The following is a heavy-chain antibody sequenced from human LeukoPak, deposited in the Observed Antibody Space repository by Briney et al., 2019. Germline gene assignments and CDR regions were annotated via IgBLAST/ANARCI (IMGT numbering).Heavy chain of an antibody. V-gene: IGHV3-21*04. CDR2: ISSSSSYI. Sequence: GGSLRLSCAASGFTFSSYSMNWVRQAPGKGLEWVSSISSSSSYIYYADSVKGRFTISRDNAKNSLYLQMNSLRAEDTAVYYCARDGGHDYGAVRLFDYWGQGTLVTVSS. D-gene: IGHD4-17*01. J-gene: IGHJ4*02. CDR3: ARDGGHDYGAVRLFDY. CDR1: GFTFSSYS.